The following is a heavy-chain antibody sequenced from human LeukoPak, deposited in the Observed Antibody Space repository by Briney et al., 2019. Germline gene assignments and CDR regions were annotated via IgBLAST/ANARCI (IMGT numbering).Heavy chain of an antibody. CDR3: ARVRGDAFDI. Sequence: GGSLRLSCAASGFTVCSNYMSWVRQAPGKGLEGVSVIYSGGSTYYADSVKGRFTISRDNSKNTLYLQMNSLRAEDRAVYYCARVRGDAFDIWGQGTMVTVSS. CDR1: GFTVCSNY. D-gene: IGHD3-10*01. J-gene: IGHJ3*02. V-gene: IGHV3-53*01. CDR2: IYSGGST.